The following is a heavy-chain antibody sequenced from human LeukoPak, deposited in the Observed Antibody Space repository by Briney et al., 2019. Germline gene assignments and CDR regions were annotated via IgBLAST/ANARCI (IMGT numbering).Heavy chain of an antibody. D-gene: IGHD3-10*01. V-gene: IGHV3-21*01. CDR1: GFTFSSYS. CDR2: ISSSSSHI. Sequence: GGSLRLSCAASGFTFSSYSMNWVRQAPGKGLEWVSSISSSSSHIYYADSVKGRFTISRDNAKNSLYLQMNSLRAEDTAVYYCASHYYGTGKFENWGQGTLVTVSS. J-gene: IGHJ4*02. CDR3: ASHYYGTGKFEN.